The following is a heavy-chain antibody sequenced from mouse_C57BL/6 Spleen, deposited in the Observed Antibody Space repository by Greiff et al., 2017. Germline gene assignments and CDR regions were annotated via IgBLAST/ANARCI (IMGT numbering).Heavy chain of an antibody. Sequence: EVQVVESGPGLVKPSQSLSLTCSVTGYSITSGYYWNWIRQFPGNKLEWMGYISYDGSNNYNPSLKNRISITRDTSKNQFSLKLNSVTTEDTATYYCARARGYDGFDYWGQGTTLTVSS. CDR2: ISYDGSN. CDR1: GYSITSGYY. D-gene: IGHD2-3*01. J-gene: IGHJ2*01. CDR3: ARARGYDGFDY. V-gene: IGHV3-6*01.